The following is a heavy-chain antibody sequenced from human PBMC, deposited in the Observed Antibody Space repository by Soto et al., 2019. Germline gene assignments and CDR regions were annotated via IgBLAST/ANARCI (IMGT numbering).Heavy chain of an antibody. CDR3: AKEADDSSGYYYPHFDY. Sequence: PGGSLRLSCAASGFTFSSYAMSWVRQAPGKGLEWVSAISGSGGSTYYADSVKGRFTISRDNSKDTLYLQMNSLRAEDTAVYYCAKEADDSSGYYYPHFDYWGQGTLVTVSS. CDR2: ISGSGGST. CDR1: GFTFSSYA. D-gene: IGHD3-22*01. J-gene: IGHJ4*02. V-gene: IGHV3-23*01.